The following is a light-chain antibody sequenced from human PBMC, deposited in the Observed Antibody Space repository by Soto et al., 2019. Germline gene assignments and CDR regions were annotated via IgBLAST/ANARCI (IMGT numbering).Light chain of an antibody. J-gene: IGKJ4*01. Sequence: EMVLTQSPATLSLSPGESATLSCRASQNVGLNFAWYQQKSGQPPRLLIHTASSRATGIPARFSGSGSRTDFPLTVSSLEPEDIAVDYCQERGRWPRATCGGGTKVEMK. CDR3: QERGRWPRAT. V-gene: IGKV3D-11*03. CDR1: QNVGLN. CDR2: TAS.